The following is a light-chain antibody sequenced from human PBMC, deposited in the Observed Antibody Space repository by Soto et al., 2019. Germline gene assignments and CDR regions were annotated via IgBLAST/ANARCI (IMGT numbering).Light chain of an antibody. Sequence: EIVMTQSAATLSVSPGERATLSCRASQSVSIKLAWYQQKPGQAPRLLIYDTSTRATGIPAMFSGSGSGTEFTLTISSLQSEDFAVYYCQQYNNWPPITFGQGTRLEIK. CDR2: DTS. CDR3: QQYNNWPPIT. V-gene: IGKV3-15*01. J-gene: IGKJ5*01. CDR1: QSVSIK.